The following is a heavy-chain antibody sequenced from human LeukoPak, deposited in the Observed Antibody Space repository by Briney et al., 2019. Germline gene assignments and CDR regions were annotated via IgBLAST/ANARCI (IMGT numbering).Heavy chain of an antibody. CDR2: IYYTGST. CDR1: ARSISSYY. V-gene: IGHV4-59*01. Sequence: SQTLSLTCTVSARSISSYYWRWIRQPQGKGLEWIGYIYYTGSTNYNPSLKSRVTISVDTSKNQFSLKLSSVTAADTAVYYCARGSRMSSWYWGQGTLVTVSS. CDR3: ARGSRMSSWY. D-gene: IGHD6-13*01. J-gene: IGHJ4*02.